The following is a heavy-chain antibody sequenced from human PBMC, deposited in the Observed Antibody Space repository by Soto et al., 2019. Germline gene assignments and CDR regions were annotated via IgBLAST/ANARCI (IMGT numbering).Heavy chain of an antibody. J-gene: IGHJ4*02. D-gene: IGHD3-22*01. CDR2: ISYGGGTT. Sequence: GGSLRLSCAASEFTFSNYAMSWVRQAPGKGLEWVSAISYGGGTTYYADSVKGRFTISRDNSKNTLYLQMNSLRAEDTAVYYCAKNPGYYYDSTGYQFDYWGQGTLVTVS. CDR3: AKNPGYYYDSTGYQFDY. CDR1: EFTFSNYA. V-gene: IGHV3-23*01.